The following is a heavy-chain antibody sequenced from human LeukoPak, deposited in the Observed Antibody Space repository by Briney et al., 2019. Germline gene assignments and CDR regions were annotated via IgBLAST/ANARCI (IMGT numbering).Heavy chain of an antibody. D-gene: IGHD3-22*01. Sequence: PSETLSLTCTVSGGSISSYYWSWIRQPPGKGLVWIGYIYYSGSTNYNPSLKSRVTISVDTSKNQFSLKLSSVAAADTAVYYCARHSGYYDSSGRPWVAFDIWGQGTMVTVSS. V-gene: IGHV4-59*08. CDR3: ARHSGYYDSSGRPWVAFDI. J-gene: IGHJ3*02. CDR2: IYYSGST. CDR1: GGSISSYY.